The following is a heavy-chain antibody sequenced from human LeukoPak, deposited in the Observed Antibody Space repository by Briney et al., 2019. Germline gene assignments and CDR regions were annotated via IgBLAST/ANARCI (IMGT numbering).Heavy chain of an antibody. J-gene: IGHJ6*03. D-gene: IGHD3-10*01. CDR3: AKDRKVRGVAPYYYYYMDV. Sequence: HPGGSLRLSCAASGFTFSNYGMHWVRQAPGKGLEWVTIISYDGTNKYYSDSVKGRFTISRDNSKNTLYLQMNSLRAEDTAVYYCAKDRKVRGVAPYYYYYMDVWGKGTTVTVSS. CDR1: GFTFSNYG. CDR2: ISYDGTNK. V-gene: IGHV3-30*18.